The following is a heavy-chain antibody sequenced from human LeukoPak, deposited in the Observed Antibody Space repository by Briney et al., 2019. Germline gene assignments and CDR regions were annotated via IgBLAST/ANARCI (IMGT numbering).Heavy chain of an antibody. CDR1: GASISSTNW. J-gene: IGHJ4*02. V-gene: IGHV4-4*02. Sequence: SETLSLTCAISGASISSTNWWIWVRQPPGKGLEWIGEMHHSGRTNYNPSLKSRITISVDTSKNQFSLKLSSVTAADTAVYYCARVEVGYYDSRYWGQGTLVTVSS. CDR3: ARVEVGYYDSRY. D-gene: IGHD3-22*01. CDR2: MHHSGRT.